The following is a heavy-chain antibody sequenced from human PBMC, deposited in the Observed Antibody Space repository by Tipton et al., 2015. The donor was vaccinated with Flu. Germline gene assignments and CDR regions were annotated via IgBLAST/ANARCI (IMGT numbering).Heavy chain of an antibody. CDR2: MYTSGSS. V-gene: IGHV4-61*02. CDR1: GGTVNSGGYY. D-gene: IGHD1-26*01. Sequence: TLSLTCTVSGGTVNSGGYYWSWIRQPAGKELEWIGRMYTSGSSSYNPSLKSRATISVETSRKQFSLELSSVTAADTAVYYCACRGSCYHWGQGTLVTVSS. CDR3: ACRGSCYH. J-gene: IGHJ4*02.